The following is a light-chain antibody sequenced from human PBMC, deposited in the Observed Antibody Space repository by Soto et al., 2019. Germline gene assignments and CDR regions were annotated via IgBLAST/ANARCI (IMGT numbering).Light chain of an antibody. Sequence: QSVLTQPASVSGSPGQSITISCTGTSSDVGGYKYVSWYQQHPGKAPKLMIYEVSNRPSGVSNRFSGCKSGNTASLTISGLLAEDEADYYCSSFTSSNTWVFGGGTQLTVL. CDR3: SSFTSSNTWV. CDR2: EVS. CDR1: SSDVGGYKY. J-gene: IGLJ3*02. V-gene: IGLV2-14*01.